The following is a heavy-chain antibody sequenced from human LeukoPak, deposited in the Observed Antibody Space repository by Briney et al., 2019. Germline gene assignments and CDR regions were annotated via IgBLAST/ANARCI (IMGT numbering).Heavy chain of an antibody. J-gene: IGHJ4*02. Sequence: PGGSLRLSCAASGFTFSDYYMSWIRQAPGKGLEWVSYISSSGSTIYYADSVKGRFTISRDNAKNSLYLQMNSLRAEDTAVYYCAGGDYYGSGSYYNPEIDYWGQGTLVTVSS. CDR1: GFTFSDYY. CDR2: ISSSGSTI. D-gene: IGHD3-10*01. V-gene: IGHV3-11*01. CDR3: AGGDYYGSGSYYNPEIDY.